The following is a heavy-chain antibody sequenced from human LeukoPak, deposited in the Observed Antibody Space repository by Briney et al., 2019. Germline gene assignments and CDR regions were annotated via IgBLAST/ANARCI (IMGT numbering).Heavy chain of an antibody. CDR3: ARDRRDDGWNYYFDY. CDR2: INPNSGGT. J-gene: IGHJ4*02. V-gene: IGHV1-2*02. Sequence: ASVKVSCKASGYTFTGYYMHWVRQAPGQGLEWMGWINPNSGGTNYAQKFQGRVTMTRDTSISTAYMELSRLRSDDTAVYYCARDRRDDGWNYYFDYWGQGTLVTVSS. CDR1: GYTFTGYY. D-gene: IGHD1-7*01.